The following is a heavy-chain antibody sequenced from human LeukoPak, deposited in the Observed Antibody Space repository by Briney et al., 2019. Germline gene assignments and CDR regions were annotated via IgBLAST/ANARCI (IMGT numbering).Heavy chain of an antibody. V-gene: IGHV1-69*13. J-gene: IGHJ4*02. Sequence: ASVKVSCKASGYTFTSYGISWVRQAPGQGLEWMGRIIPIFGTANYAQKFQGRVTITADESTTTAYMDLSSLRSEDTAVYYCASRSIVGATENYFDYWGQGTLVTVSS. CDR3: ASRSIVGATENYFDY. CDR1: GYTFTSYG. CDR2: IIPIFGTA. D-gene: IGHD1-26*01.